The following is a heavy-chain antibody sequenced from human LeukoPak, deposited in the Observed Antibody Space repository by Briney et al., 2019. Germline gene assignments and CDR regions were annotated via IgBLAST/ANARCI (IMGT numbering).Heavy chain of an antibody. CDR2: IRYNGSNK. V-gene: IGHV3-30*02. CDR3: AKDFAYFDFRAEYFQH. CDR1: GFTFSSYG. Sequence: GSLRLSCAASGFTFSSYGMHWVRQAPGKGLEWVAFIRYNGSNKYYADSVKGRFNISRDNSKDTQYLQMNSLRAEDTAVYFCAKDFAYFDFRAEYFQHWGQGTLVTVSS. J-gene: IGHJ1*01. D-gene: IGHD3-3*01.